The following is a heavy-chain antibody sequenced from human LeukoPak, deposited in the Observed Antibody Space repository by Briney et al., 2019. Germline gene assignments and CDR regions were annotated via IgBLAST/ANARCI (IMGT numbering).Heavy chain of an antibody. D-gene: IGHD2-15*01. CDR3: ARASYCSGGSCCHAFDI. J-gene: IGHJ3*02. Sequence: SETLSLTCTVSGGSISSYYWSWIRQPPGKGLEWIGYIYYSGSTNYNPSLKSRVTISVDTSNNQFSLKLSSVTAADTVVYYCARASYCSGGSCCHAFDIWGQGTMVTVSS. CDR1: GGSISSYY. CDR2: IYYSGST. V-gene: IGHV4-59*12.